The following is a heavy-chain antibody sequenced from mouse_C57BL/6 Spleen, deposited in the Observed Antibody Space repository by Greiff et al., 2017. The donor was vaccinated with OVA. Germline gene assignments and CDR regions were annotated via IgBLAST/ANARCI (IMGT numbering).Heavy chain of an antibody. D-gene: IGHD4-1*01. CDR2: IDPSDSYT. J-gene: IGHJ2*01. Sequence: QVQLQQPGAELVKPGASVKLSCKASGYTFTSYWMQWVKQRPGQGLEWIGEIDPSDSYTNYNQKFKGKATLTVDTSSSTAYMQLSSLTSEDSAVYYCARLGYSSYYFDYWGQGTTLTVSS. V-gene: IGHV1-50*01. CDR1: GYTFTSYW. CDR3: ARLGYSSYYFDY.